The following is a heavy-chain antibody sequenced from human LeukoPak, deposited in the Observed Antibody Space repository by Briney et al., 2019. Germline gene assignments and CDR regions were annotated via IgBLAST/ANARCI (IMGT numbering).Heavy chain of an antibody. D-gene: IGHD3-22*01. Sequence: GGSLRLSCAASGYSVSTYTMSRVRQAPGKGLEWVSGISANGGTTYYADSVKGRFTISRDNSKDTLYLQMNSLRADDTPVYFCAKSQEWPYYDSSGYYTFDYWGQGTLVTVSS. CDR1: GYSVSTYT. CDR2: ISANGGTT. V-gene: IGHV3-23*01. CDR3: AKSQEWPYYDSSGYYTFDY. J-gene: IGHJ4*02.